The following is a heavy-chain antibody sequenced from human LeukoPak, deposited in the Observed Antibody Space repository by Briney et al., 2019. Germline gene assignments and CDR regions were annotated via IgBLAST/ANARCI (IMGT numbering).Heavy chain of an antibody. D-gene: IGHD3-16*02. CDR3: ARGVSTFGGVIAPYYFDY. Sequence: SETMSLTCAVAGYSISSGYYWGWNRQPPGKGLEWNVDIYHSGSTYYNPFLKSRVTISVDTSKNQFSLKLSSVTAADTAVYYCARGVSTFGGVIAPYYFDYWGQGTLVTVSS. J-gene: IGHJ4*02. V-gene: IGHV4-38-2*01. CDR1: GYSISSGYY. CDR2: IYHSGST.